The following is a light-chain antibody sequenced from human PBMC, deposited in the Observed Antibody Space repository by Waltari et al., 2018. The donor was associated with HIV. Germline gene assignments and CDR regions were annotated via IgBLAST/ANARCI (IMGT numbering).Light chain of an antibody. Sequence: DIVMTQSPLSLPVTPGEPASISCRSSQSLLHSNVYNYLDWYLQKPGQSPHLLIYLGSNLASGVPDRFSGSGAGTDFTLKISGVEAEDVGVYFCMQALQTPPYTFGQGTKLEIK. V-gene: IGKV2-28*01. CDR1: QSLLHSNVYNY. J-gene: IGKJ2*01. CDR2: LGS. CDR3: MQALQTPPYT.